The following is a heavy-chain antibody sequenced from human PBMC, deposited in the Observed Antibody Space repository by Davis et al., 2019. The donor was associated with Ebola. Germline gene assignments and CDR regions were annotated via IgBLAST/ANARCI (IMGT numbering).Heavy chain of an antibody. V-gene: IGHV4-4*07. CDR2: IYTSGST. J-gene: IGHJ2*01. D-gene: IGHD3-22*01. CDR1: GGSISSYY. CDR3: ARLVTYYYDSSGYYPYWYFDL. Sequence: PSETLSLTCTVSGGSISSYYWSWIRQPAGKGLEWIGRIYTSGSTNYNPSLKSRVTMSVDTSKNQFSLKLSSVTAADTAVYYCARLVTYYYDSSGYYPYWYFDLWGRGTLVTVSS.